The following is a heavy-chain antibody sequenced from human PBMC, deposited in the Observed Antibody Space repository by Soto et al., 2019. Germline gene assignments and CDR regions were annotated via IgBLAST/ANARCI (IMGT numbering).Heavy chain of an antibody. D-gene: IGHD3-3*01. J-gene: IGHJ4*01. V-gene: IGHV4-4*07. Sequence: SETLSLTCTVSGGSISNYFCNWIRQPAGKGMEWIGRIDNSGSTNYNPSLKSRVTMSADTSRNQFSLKLNSVTAADTAVYYCARGGQDFWSGPFDYWGRSPGHRLL. CDR1: GGSISNYF. CDR3: ARGGQDFWSGPFDY. CDR2: IDNSGST.